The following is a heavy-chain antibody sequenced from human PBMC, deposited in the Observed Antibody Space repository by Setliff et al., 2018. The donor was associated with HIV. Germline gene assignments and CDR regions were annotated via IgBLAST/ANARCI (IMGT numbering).Heavy chain of an antibody. CDR1: SYTFIGYY. Sequence: GASVKVSCKASSYTFIGYYIHWIRQAPGQGLEWMGWIDPNNGGTKYARRFQDRVTMTRDTSISTAYMELSRLRSDDTAVYYCARVGRNFVATMSADYYYYMDVWGKGTTVTVSS. CDR2: IDPNNGGT. D-gene: IGHD5-12*01. CDR3: ARVGRNFVATMSADYYYYMDV. J-gene: IGHJ6*03. V-gene: IGHV1-2*02.